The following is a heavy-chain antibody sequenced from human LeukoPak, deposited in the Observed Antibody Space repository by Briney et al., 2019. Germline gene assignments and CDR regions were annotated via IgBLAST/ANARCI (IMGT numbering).Heavy chain of an antibody. CDR3: ARRYCRSTSCYGAFDY. CDR1: GGSISSGSYY. J-gene: IGHJ4*02. CDR2: IYTSGST. V-gene: IGHV4-61*02. D-gene: IGHD2-2*01. Sequence: SVTLSLTCTVSGGSISSGSYYWSWIRQPAGKGLEWIGRIYTSGSTNYNPSLKSRVTISVDTSKNQFSLKLSSVTAADTAVYYCARRYCRSTSCYGAFDYWGQGTLVTVSS.